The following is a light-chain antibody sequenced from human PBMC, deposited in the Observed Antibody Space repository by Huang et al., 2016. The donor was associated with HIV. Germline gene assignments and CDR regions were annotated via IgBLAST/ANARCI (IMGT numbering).Light chain of an antibody. Sequence: EIMMTQSPATLSVSPGGRATLSCSASQNVRKNLALYQQNTGQAPWLLIYETSTRASGIPARFSGSGSATDFTLTISGLQSEDFAIDYCQPYDKWPPGLTFGGGTKVEI. CDR3: QPYDKWPPGLT. V-gene: IGKV3D-15*01. CDR1: QNVRKN. J-gene: IGKJ4*01. CDR2: ETS.